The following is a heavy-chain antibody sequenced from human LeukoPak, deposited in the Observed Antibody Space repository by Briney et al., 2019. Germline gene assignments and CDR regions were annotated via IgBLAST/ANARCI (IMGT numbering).Heavy chain of an antibody. CDR2: ISPSGGST. CDR1: GLTFSNSV. J-gene: IGHJ4*02. CDR3: ANRPAVGRFDY. Sequence: PGGSLRLSCVASGLTFSNSVMSWVRQAPGEGLEWVSSISPSGGSTYYADSVKGRFTISRDNSKNTLYLQMSSLTVEDTAVYYCANRPAVGRFDYWGQGTLVTVSS. D-gene: IGHD6-13*01. V-gene: IGHV3-23*01.